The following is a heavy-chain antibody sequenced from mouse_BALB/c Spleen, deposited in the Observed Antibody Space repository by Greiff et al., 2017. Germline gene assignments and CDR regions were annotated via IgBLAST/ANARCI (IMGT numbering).Heavy chain of an antibody. CDR1: GYTFTSYN. D-gene: IGHD2-3*01. V-gene: IGHV1-12*01. J-gene: IGHJ4*01. CDR2: IYPGNGDT. CDR3: ARDDGYYDYAIDY. Sequence: QVQLQQPGAELVKPGASVKMSCKASGYTFTSYNMHWVKQTPGQGLEWIGAIYPGNGDTSYNQKFKGKATLTADKSSSTAYMQLSSLTSEDSAVYYCARDDGYYDYAIDYWGQGTSVTVSS.